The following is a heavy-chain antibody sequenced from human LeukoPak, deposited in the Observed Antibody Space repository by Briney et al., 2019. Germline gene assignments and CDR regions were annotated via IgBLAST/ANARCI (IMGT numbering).Heavy chain of an antibody. CDR2: ISTYNGNR. D-gene: IGHD3-10*01. V-gene: IGHV1-18*01. J-gene: IGHJ4*02. Sequence: GASVKVSCKPSGYTFSSYGISWARQAPGQGLEWMGWISTYNGNRSYAQKLQGRLTMTTDTSTSTAYMELRSLISDDTAVYYCARDVWFRFDYWGQGTLVTVSS. CDR3: ARDVWFRFDY. CDR1: GYTFSSYG.